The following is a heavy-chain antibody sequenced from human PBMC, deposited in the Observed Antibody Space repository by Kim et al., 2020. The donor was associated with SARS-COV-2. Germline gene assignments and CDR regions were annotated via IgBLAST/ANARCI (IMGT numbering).Heavy chain of an antibody. V-gene: IGHV3-21*01. CDR2: ISSSSSYI. CDR1: GFTFSSYS. Sequence: GGSLRLSCAASGFTFSSYSMNWVRQAPGKGLEWVSSISSSSSYIYYADSVKGRFTISRDNAKNSLYLQMNSLRAEDTAVYYCARVWDILTGYYDFDYWGQGTLVTVSS. D-gene: IGHD3-9*01. J-gene: IGHJ4*02. CDR3: ARVWDILTGYYDFDY.